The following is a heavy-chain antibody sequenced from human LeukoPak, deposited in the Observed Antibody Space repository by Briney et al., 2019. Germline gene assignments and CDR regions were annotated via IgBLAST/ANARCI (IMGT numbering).Heavy chain of an antibody. J-gene: IGHJ6*02. Sequence: PGGSLRLSCAASGFTFSSYAMSWVRQAPGKGLEWVSSISSSSSYIYYADSVKGRFTISRDNAKNSLYLQMNSLRAEDTAVYYCARDDGATAPPHYYYGMDVWGQGTTATVSS. CDR2: ISSSSSYI. CDR3: ARDDGATAPPHYYYGMDV. D-gene: IGHD2-21*02. V-gene: IGHV3-21*01. CDR1: GFTFSSYA.